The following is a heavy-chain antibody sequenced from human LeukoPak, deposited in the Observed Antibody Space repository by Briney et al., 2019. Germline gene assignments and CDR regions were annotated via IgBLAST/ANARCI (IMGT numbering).Heavy chain of an antibody. J-gene: IGHJ4*02. CDR1: GGSGGSISSSNF. Sequence: SGTLSLTCAVSGGSGGSISSSNFWTWVRQPPGKGLEWIGEIYHSGSTNYNPSLKSRLTISVDTSKNQFSLKLSSVTAADTAVYYCARGRLPHSSTRGSSHFDYWGQGTLVTVSS. CDR3: ARGRLPHSSTRGSSHFDY. V-gene: IGHV4-4*02. D-gene: IGHD6-13*01. CDR2: IYHSGST.